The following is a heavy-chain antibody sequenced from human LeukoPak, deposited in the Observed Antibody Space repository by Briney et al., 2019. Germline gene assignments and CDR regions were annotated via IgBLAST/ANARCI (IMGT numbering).Heavy chain of an antibody. CDR2: MNPNSGGT. V-gene: IGHV1-2*02. J-gene: IGHJ4*02. CDR3: ARDSGFGELLFPVY. D-gene: IGHD3-10*01. Sequence: ASVKLSCRASGYTFTVYYMHWVRQPPGQGLERMGWMNPNSGGTNYAQKLQGRVTITRDTSISTAYMELSMLRSDDTALYYGARDSGFGELLFPVYWGQGTLVTVSS. CDR1: GYTFTVYY.